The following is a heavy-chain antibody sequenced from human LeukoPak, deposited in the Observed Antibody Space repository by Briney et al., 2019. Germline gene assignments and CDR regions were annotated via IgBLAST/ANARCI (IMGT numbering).Heavy chain of an antibody. J-gene: IGHJ4*02. V-gene: IGHV3-30*02. D-gene: IGHD3-10*01. CDR2: INDDGNNK. Sequence: GGALRLSCAAPGFSFSSYGIHWVRQAPGKGLEWVAFINDDGNNKYFADYVKGRFTISRDNSKNTVYLEMNSLSDGDTAVYYCARDRDSRSYSILYWGQGTLVTVSS. CDR1: GFSFSSYG. CDR3: ARDRDSRSYSILY.